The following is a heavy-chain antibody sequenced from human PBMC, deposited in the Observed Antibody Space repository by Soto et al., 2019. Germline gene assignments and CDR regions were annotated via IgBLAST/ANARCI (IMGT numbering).Heavy chain of an antibody. D-gene: IGHD6-13*01. CDR1: GFTFSSHA. J-gene: IGHJ4*02. CDR2: ISYDGSNK. Sequence: PGGSLRLSCAASGFTFSSHAMHWVRQAPGKGLEWVAVISYDGSNKYYADTVKGRFTISRDNTKNTLYLQMISLRIEDTAVYFCARNGVAAGTSFDYWGQGTLVTVSS. V-gene: IGHV3-30-3*01. CDR3: ARNGVAAGTSFDY.